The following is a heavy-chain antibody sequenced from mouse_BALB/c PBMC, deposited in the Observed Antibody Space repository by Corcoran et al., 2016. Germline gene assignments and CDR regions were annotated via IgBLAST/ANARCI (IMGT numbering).Heavy chain of an antibody. J-gene: IGHJ3*01. CDR2: IDPENGNT. D-gene: IGHD4-1*02. Sequence: EVQLQQSGAELVRPGALVKLSCKASGFNIKDYYMHWVKQRPEQGLEWIGWIDPENGNTIYDPKFQGKASITADTSSNTAYLQLSSLTSEDTAVYYCAGEVPNCAYWGQGTLVTVSA. CDR1: GFNIKDYY. CDR3: AGEVPNCAY. V-gene: IGHV14-1*02.